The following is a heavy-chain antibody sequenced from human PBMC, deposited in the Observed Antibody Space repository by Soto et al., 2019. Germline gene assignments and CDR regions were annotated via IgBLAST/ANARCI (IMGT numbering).Heavy chain of an antibody. CDR3: ARDFWSGYGPDHDYYYYVMDV. CDR2: IIPIFGTA. J-gene: IGHJ6*02. D-gene: IGHD3-3*01. Sequence: ASVKVSCKASGGTFSSYAISWVRQAPGQGLEWMGGIIPIFGTANYAQKFQGRVTITADESTSTAYMELSSLRSEDTAVYYCARDFWSGYGPDHDYYYYVMDVWGQGPTVTVYS. V-gene: IGHV1-69*13. CDR1: GGTFSSYA.